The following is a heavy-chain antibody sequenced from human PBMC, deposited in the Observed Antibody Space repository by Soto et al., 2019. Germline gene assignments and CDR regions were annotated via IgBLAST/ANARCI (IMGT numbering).Heavy chain of an antibody. J-gene: IGHJ4*02. CDR2: IYYSGST. CDR1: GGSISSGVYY. V-gene: IGHV4-31*03. Sequence: PSETLSLTCTVSGGSISSGVYYWSWIRQHPGKGLEWIGYIYYSGSTYYNPSLKSRVTISVDTSKNQFSLKLSSVTAADTAVYYCARATRYSINFDYWGQGTLVTVSS. D-gene: IGHD1-20*01. CDR3: ARATRYSINFDY.